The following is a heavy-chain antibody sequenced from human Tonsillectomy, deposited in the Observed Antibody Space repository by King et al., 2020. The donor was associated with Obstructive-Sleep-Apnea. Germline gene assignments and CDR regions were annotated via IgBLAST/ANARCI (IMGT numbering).Heavy chain of an antibody. J-gene: IGHJ4*02. Sequence: VQLVQSGGGVVQPGRSLILSCAASGFTFSSYAMHGVSQAPGKGLEWVAGISYVGSNKYYADSVKGRFTISRDNSKHTLYLQMNSLRAEDTAVYYCASVIDYWGQGTLVTVSS. CDR3: ASVIDY. V-gene: IGHV3-30*04. CDR1: GFTFSSYA. CDR2: ISYVGSNK.